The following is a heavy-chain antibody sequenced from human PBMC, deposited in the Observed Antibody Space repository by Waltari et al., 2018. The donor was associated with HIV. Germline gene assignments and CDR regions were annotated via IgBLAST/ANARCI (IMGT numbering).Heavy chain of an antibody. J-gene: IGHJ6*02. CDR3: ARGGSASMDV. V-gene: IGHV1-8*01. CDR2: MSANRGNT. CDR1: GYAFATYD. Sequence: QVQLVQSGAEVKKPGASVKVSCKASGYAFATYDVNWVRQATGQGPEWMGWMSANRGNTVYAQMFQGRVTMTRHTSISTVYMELSSLTAEDTAVYYCARGGSASMDVWGQGTTVTVSS.